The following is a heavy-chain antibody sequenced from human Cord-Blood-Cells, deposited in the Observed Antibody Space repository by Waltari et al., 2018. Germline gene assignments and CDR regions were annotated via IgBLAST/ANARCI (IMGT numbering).Heavy chain of an antibody. J-gene: IGHJ4*02. D-gene: IGHD6-6*01. V-gene: IGHV3-23*01. Sequence: EVQLLESGGGLVQPGGSLRLSCAASGFTFSSYAMSWVRQAPGKEVEWVSAISGSGGSTYYADSVKGRFTISRDNSKNTLYLQMNSLRAEDTAVYYCAKDIRIAANQPLLDYWGQGTLVTVSS. CDR2: ISGSGGST. CDR3: AKDIRIAANQPLLDY. CDR1: GFTFSSYA.